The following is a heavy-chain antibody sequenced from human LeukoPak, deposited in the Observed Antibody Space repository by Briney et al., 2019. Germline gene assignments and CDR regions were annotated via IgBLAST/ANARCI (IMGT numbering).Heavy chain of an antibody. J-gene: IGHJ3*01. V-gene: IGHV3-7*01. Sequence: GGSLRLSCAASGFIFSGYWMTWVRQAPGKGLEWVANIQQDGSETYYLDSVRGRFTISRDNAKSTLYLQMNNLRAEDTAVYYCVYGWRLVWGQGTMVTVSS. CDR3: VYGWRLV. D-gene: IGHD6-19*01. CDR1: GFIFSGYW. CDR2: IQQDGSET.